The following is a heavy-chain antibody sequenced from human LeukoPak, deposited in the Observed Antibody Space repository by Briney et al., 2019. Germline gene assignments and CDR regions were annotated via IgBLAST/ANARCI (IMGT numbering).Heavy chain of an antibody. D-gene: IGHD6-19*01. CDR2: IYHSGST. CDR1: GSSISSGYY. J-gene: IGHJ4*02. Sequence: SETLSLTCSVSGSSISSGYYWGWIRQPPGKGLEWIGSIYHSGSTYYNPSLKSRVTISLNTSKNQFSLKVRSVTAADTAVYFCARVRAVAGTPFDYWGQGTLVTVSS. V-gene: IGHV4-38-2*02. CDR3: ARVRAVAGTPFDY.